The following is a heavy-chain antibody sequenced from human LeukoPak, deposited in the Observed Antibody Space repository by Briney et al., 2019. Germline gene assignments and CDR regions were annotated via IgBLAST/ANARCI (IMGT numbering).Heavy chain of an antibody. CDR1: GFTFSSYS. CDR2: ISSSSSYI. V-gene: IGHV3-21*01. D-gene: IGHD5-18*01. Sequence: PGGSLRLSCAASGFTFSSYSMNWVRQAPGKGLEWVSFISSSSSYIYYADSVKGRFTISRDNAKNSLYLQMNSLRAEDTAVYYCARASAMVTGWFDPWGQGTLVTVSS. CDR3: ARASAMVTGWFDP. J-gene: IGHJ5*02.